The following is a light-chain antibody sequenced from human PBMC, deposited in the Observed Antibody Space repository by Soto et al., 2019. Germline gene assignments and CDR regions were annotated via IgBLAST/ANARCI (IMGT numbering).Light chain of an antibody. CDR1: QSVSSN. Sequence: EIVMPQSPATLSVSPGARATLSFRARQSVSSNLSWYQQNPGQAPRLLIYSASSRATGVPARFSGSGSGTEFTLTIRSLQSEDLALYYCQKYDVWPPWTGGQGTKVAIK. V-gene: IGKV3-15*01. J-gene: IGKJ1*01. CDR2: SAS. CDR3: QKYDVWPPWT.